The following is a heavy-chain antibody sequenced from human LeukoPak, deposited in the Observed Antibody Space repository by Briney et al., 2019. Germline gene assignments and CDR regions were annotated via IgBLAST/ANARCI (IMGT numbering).Heavy chain of an antibody. CDR3: ARVGATYYYGMDV. CDR1: GFTFGDYW. D-gene: IGHD1-26*01. CDR2: IKGDGSEK. V-gene: IGHV3-7*03. J-gene: IGHJ6*02. Sequence: PGGSLRLSCAASGFTFGDYWMTWVRQAPGKGLEWVANIKGDGSEKNFVDSVKGRFTISRDNAKNSLYLQMNSLRTEDTAVYYCARVGATYYYGMDVWGQGTTVTVSS.